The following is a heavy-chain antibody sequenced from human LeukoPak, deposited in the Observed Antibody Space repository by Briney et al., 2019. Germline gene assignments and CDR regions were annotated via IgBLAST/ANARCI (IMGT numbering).Heavy chain of an antibody. Sequence: SETLSLTCTVSGGSISSSSYYWGWIRQPPGKGLEWIGSIYYSGSTYYNPSLKSRVTISVDTSKNQFSLKLSSVTAADTAVYYCAREGSSDFDYWGQGTLVTVSS. CDR1: GGSISSSSYY. CDR3: AREGSSDFDY. V-gene: IGHV4-39*07. CDR2: IYYSGST. J-gene: IGHJ4*02. D-gene: IGHD6-6*01.